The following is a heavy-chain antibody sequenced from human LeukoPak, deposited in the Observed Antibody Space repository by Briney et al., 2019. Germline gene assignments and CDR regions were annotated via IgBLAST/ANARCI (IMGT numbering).Heavy chain of an antibody. CDR2: IRYDGSNK. V-gene: IGHV3-30*02. D-gene: IGHD1-26*01. J-gene: IGHJ4*02. Sequence: GGXLRLSCAASGFTFSSYGMHWVRQAPGKGLEGVAFIRYDGSNKYYADSVKGRFTISRDNSKNTLYLQMNSLRAEDTAVYYCAKDRADSGSFGYWGQGTLVTVSS. CDR1: GFTFSSYG. CDR3: AKDRADSGSFGY.